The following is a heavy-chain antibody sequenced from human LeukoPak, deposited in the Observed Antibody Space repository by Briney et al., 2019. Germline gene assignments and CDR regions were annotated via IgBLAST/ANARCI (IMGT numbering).Heavy chain of an antibody. D-gene: IGHD3-9*01. V-gene: IGHV3-74*01. J-gene: IGHJ3*01. CDR3: ARDWLTLTGYPLDTFDV. CDR2: INRDGSTT. Sequence: GGSLRLSCAASGFTFSSHWMHWVRQAPGKGLVWVSRINRDGSTTAYAESVKGRFTISRDNAKNTLYLQMDSLRVEDTAVYYCARDWLTLTGYPLDTFDVWGQGTMVTVSS. CDR1: GFTFSSHW.